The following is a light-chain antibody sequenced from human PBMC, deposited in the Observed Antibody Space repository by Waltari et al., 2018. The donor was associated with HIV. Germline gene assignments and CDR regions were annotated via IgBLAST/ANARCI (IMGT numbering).Light chain of an antibody. Sequence: DILMTQSPLSLSVTPGEPASLSCNSSQSLLHSNGYNYLDWYLQKPGQSPQLLIYLGSNRASGVTDRFSGSGSGTTFTLTISRVEAEDVGISFCMRTLPTCGITFGQGTRLETK. CDR3: MRTLPTCGIT. V-gene: IGKV2-28*01. CDR2: LGS. CDR1: QSLLHSNGYNY. J-gene: IGKJ5*01.